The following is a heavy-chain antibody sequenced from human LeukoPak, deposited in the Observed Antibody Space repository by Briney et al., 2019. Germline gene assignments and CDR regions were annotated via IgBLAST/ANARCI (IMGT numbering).Heavy chain of an antibody. D-gene: IGHD2-15*01. J-gene: IGHJ4*02. Sequence: GGSLRLSCAASGFTFSSYAMSWVRQAPGKGLEWVAYIKKTGSETYYVDSVKGRFTITRDNTRNSLFLQMYSLRAEDTAVYFCAREDGYCSGGNCYSYFDSWGQGTLVTVSS. CDR1: GFTFSSYA. V-gene: IGHV3-7*01. CDR3: AREDGYCSGGNCYSYFDS. CDR2: IKKTGSET.